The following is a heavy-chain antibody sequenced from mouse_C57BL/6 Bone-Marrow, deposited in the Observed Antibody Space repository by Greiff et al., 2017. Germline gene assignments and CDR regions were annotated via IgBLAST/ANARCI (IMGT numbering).Heavy chain of an antibody. CDR2: ISSGGSYT. CDR3: ARRGYGSSSLYYFDY. J-gene: IGHJ2*01. V-gene: IGHV5-6*02. D-gene: IGHD1-1*01. CDR1: GFTFSSYG. Sequence: EVKLEESGGDLVKPGGSLKLSCAASGFTFSSYGMSWVRQTPDKGLEWVATISSGGSYTYSPASVKGRFTISRDNAKNTLYLQMSSRKSEDTAMYDCARRGYGSSSLYYFDYWGQGTTLTVSS.